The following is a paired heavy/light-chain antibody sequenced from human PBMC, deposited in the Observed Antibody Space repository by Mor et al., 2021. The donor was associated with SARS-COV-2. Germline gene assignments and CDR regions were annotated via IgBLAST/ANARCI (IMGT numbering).Heavy chain of an antibody. Sequence: QVQLVQSGAEVKKPGASVKLSCKASGYIFINNYIHWVRQAPGQGLDWMGLINPRGGSTSSSQKFQGRVTMTRDTSTNTVYMEVSSLTSEDTAVYYCGRGSPALEIRPGWIDPWGQGTLVTVSS. CDR3: GRGSPALEIRPGWIDP. CDR1: GYIFINNY. CDR2: INPRGGST. J-gene: IGHJ5*02. V-gene: IGHV1-46*01. D-gene: IGHD6-6*01.
Light chain of an antibody. Sequence: QSALTQPRSVSGSPGQSVTISCTGTSRDVGAYNYVSWYQQDPGNAPKLLLYDVTKRPSGVPDRFSGSKSDNTASLTISGLQAGDEADYYCCSYAGNFRFVFGGGTKVTVL. V-gene: IGLV2-11*01. CDR2: DVT. CDR1: SRDVGAYNY. J-gene: IGLJ3*02. CDR3: CSYAGNFRFV.